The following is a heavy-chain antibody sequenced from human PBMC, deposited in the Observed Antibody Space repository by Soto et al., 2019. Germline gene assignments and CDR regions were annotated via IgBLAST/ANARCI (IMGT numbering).Heavy chain of an antibody. CDR1: GFTFSSYW. CDR3: ATGRTYYYYGMDV. J-gene: IGHJ6*02. V-gene: IGHV3-74*01. Sequence: EVQLVESGGGLVQPGGSLRLSCAASGFTFSSYWMHWVRQDPGKGLGWVSRINSDGSSTTYADSVKGRFTISRDNAKNTLYLQMNSLRAEDTAVYYCATGRTYYYYGMDVWGQGTTVTVSS. CDR2: INSDGSST.